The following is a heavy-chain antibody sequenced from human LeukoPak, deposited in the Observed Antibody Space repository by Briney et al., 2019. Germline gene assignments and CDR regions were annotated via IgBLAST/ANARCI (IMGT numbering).Heavy chain of an antibody. CDR1: GNYW. J-gene: IGHJ4*02. D-gene: IGHD3-10*01. CDR3: ARESTMVRGVRNVDY. CDR2: INSDGSWT. Sequence: GGSLRLSCAASGNYWMHWVRQAPGKGLVWVSHINSDGSWTSYADSVKGRFTISRDNAKNSLYLQMNSLRAEDTAVYYCARESTMVRGVRNVDYWGQGTLVTVSS. V-gene: IGHV3-74*01.